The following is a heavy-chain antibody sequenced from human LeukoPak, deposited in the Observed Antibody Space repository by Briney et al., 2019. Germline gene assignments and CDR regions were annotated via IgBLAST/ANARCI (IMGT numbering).Heavy chain of an antibody. CDR1: GFTFSSYA. D-gene: IGHD6-19*01. Sequence: GGSLRLSCAASGFTFSSYAMDWVRQAPGKGLEWVAVISYDGSNKYYADSVKGRFTISRDNSKNTLYLQMNSLKAEDTAVYYCAKVKGEAVAGQYYYYMDVWGKGTTVTISS. CDR3: AKVKGEAVAGQYYYYMDV. J-gene: IGHJ6*03. CDR2: ISYDGSNK. V-gene: IGHV3-30*04.